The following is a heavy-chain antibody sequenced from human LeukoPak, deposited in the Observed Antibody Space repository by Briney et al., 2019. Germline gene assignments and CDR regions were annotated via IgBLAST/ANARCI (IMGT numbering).Heavy chain of an antibody. CDR1: GFTFSGSA. J-gene: IGHJ3*02. CDR2: IRSKANSYTT. V-gene: IGHV3-73*01. CDR3: TRPLITYCGGDCYAPDAFDI. D-gene: IGHD2-21*02. Sequence: GGSLRLSCAASGFTFSGSAMHWVRQASGKGLEWVGRIRSKANSYTTAYAASVKGRFTISRDDSKNTAYLQMNSLKTEDTAVYYCTRPLITYCGGDCYAPDAFDIWGQGTMVTVSS.